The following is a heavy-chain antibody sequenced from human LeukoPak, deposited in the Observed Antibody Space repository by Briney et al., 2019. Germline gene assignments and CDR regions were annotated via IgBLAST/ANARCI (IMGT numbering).Heavy chain of an antibody. V-gene: IGHV1-18*01. CDR3: AREEGVGYSYGYPDY. CDR2: ISAYNGNT. CDR1: GYTFTSYG. J-gene: IGHJ4*02. Sequence: ASVKVSCKASGYTFTSYGISWVRQALGQGLEWMGWISAYNGNTNYAQKLQGRVTMTTDTSTSTAYMELRSLRSDDTAVYYCAREEGVGYSYGYPDYWGQGTLVTVSS. D-gene: IGHD5-18*01.